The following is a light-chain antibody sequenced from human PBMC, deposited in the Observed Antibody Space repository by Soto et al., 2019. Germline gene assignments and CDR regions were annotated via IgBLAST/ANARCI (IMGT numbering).Light chain of an antibody. J-gene: IGKJ4*01. CDR3: QQFSSYPLT. V-gene: IGKV3-20*01. CDR2: DAS. Sequence: EFVLTQSPGTLSLSPGERATLSCMASQTVRYNYVAWYQQKPGQAPRLRIDDASSRATGIPDRFSGGGSGTDCTRTISRLEPEDFAVYYCQQFSSYPLTFGGGTKVDIK. CDR1: QTVRYNY.